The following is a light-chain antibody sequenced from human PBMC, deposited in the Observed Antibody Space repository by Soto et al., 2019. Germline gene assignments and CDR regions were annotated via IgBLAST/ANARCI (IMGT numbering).Light chain of an antibody. V-gene: IGLV1-40*01. CDR3: QTYDSSLSGLYV. CDR2: GNT. CDR1: SSNIGAGSD. J-gene: IGLJ1*01. Sequence: QSVLAQPPSISGAPGQRVTISCTGSSSNIGAGSDVHWYHQLPGTAPKLLIYGNTNRPSGVPDRFSGSKSGTSASLANAGLQTEDEGDYYCQTYDSSLSGLYVFGTGTKVTVL.